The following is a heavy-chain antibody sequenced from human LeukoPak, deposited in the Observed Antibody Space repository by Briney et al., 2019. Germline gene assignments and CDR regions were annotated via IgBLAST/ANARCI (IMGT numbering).Heavy chain of an antibody. CDR1: GDSISTYY. V-gene: IGHV4-59*01. CDR2: VYYSGST. CDR3: SASKQLWLRGLFDY. J-gene: IGHJ4*02. D-gene: IGHD5-18*01. Sequence: SETLSLTCSVSGDSISTYYWSWIRQPPGKALEWIGYVYYSGSTDYNPSLKSRVTISVDTSKKQFPLNLNSVTAADTAVYYCSASKQLWLRGLFDYWGQGTLVTVSS.